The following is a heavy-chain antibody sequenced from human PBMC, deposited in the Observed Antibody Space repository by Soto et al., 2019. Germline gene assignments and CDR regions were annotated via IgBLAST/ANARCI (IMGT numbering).Heavy chain of an antibody. J-gene: IGHJ6*03. CDR1: GYTFTSYD. V-gene: IGHV1-8*01. CDR2: MNPNSGNT. Sequence: ASVKVSCKASGYTFTSYDINWVRQATGQGLEWMGWMNPNSGNTGYAQKFQGRVTMTRNTSISTAYMELSSLRSEDTAVYYCARGFSKWFGEVGGYYMDVWGKGTTVTVSS. D-gene: IGHD3-10*01. CDR3: ARGFSKWFGEVGGYYMDV.